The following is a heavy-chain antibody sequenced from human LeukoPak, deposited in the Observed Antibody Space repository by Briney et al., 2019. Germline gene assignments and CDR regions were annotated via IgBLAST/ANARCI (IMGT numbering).Heavy chain of an antibody. Sequence: GGSLRLSCAASGFTFSSYSMNGVRQAPGKGLEWVSSISSSSSYIYYADSVKGRFTISRDNAKNSLYLQMNSLRAEDTAVYYCARSVDTAMMYWGQGTLVTVSS. CDR1: GFTFSSYS. V-gene: IGHV3-21*01. CDR3: ARSVDTAMMY. J-gene: IGHJ4*02. D-gene: IGHD5-18*01. CDR2: ISSSSSYI.